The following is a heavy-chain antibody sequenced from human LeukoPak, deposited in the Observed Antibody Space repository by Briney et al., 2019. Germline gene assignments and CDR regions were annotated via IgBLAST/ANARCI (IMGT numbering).Heavy chain of an antibody. CDR3: ASDLRASTYYDFWSGYYTPPGDY. V-gene: IGHV3-30-3*01. CDR2: ISYDGSNK. Sequence: GRSLRLSCAASGFTFSSYAMPWVRQAPGKGLEWVAVISYDGSNKYYADSVKGRFTISRDNSKNTLYLQMNSLRAEDTAVYYCASDLRASTYYDFWSGYYTPPGDYWGQGTLVTVSS. CDR1: GFTFSSYA. J-gene: IGHJ4*02. D-gene: IGHD3-3*01.